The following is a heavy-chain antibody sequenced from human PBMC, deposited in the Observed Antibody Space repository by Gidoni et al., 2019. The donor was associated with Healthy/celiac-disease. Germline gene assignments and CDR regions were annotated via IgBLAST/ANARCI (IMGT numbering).Heavy chain of an antibody. J-gene: IGHJ5*02. D-gene: IGHD3-10*01. V-gene: IGHV4-59*01. Sequence: QVQLQESGPGLVKPSATLSLTCTVSGGSISSYYWSWIRQPPGKGLEWIGYIYYSGSTNYNPSLKSRVTISVDTSKNQFSLKLSSVTAADTAVYYCAAYGSGSRNWFDPWGQGTLVTVSS. CDR1: GGSISSYY. CDR2: IYYSGST. CDR3: AAYGSGSRNWFDP.